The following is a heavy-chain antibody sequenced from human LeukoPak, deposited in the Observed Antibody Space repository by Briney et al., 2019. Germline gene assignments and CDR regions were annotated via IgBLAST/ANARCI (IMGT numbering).Heavy chain of an antibody. V-gene: IGHV4-4*02. CDR1: GDSISSDIW. D-gene: IGHD2-2*01. Sequence: SETLSLTCAVSGDSISSDIWWNWVRQPPGKGLEWIGEIYHSGSTNYNPSLRSRVTISVDKSKNQFSLKLNSVTAADTAVYYCAREGVVVPTARDPRPFDFWGQGTLVTVSS. CDR2: IYHSGST. CDR3: AREGVVVPTARDPRPFDF. J-gene: IGHJ4*02.